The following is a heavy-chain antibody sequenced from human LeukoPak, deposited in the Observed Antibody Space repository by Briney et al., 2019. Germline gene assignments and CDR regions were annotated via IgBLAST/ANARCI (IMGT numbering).Heavy chain of an antibody. J-gene: IGHJ6*02. CDR1: GYTFTSYD. V-gene: IGHV1-8*01. CDR2: MNPNSGNT. D-gene: IGHD2-2*01. Sequence: ASVKVSCKASGYTFTSYDINWVRQATGQGLEWMGWMNPNSGNTGYAQKFQGRVTMTRNTSISTAYMELSSLRSEDTAVYYCARAMPFYCSSTSCYYGMDVWGQGTTVTASS. CDR3: ARAMPFYCSSTSCYYGMDV.